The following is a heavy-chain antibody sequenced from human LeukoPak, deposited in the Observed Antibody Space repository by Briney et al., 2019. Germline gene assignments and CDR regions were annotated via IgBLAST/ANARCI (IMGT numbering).Heavy chain of an antibody. D-gene: IGHD2-21*02. CDR2: INPNSGGT. CDR3: ARCFRGSGGDCYPGYFDY. CDR1: GYTFSDYY. V-gene: IGHV1-2*02. J-gene: IGHJ4*02. Sequence: GASVKVSCKASGYTFSDYYIHWVRQARGQELEWMGWINPNSGGTNYAQKFQGRVTVTRDTSISTAYMDLSRLRSDDTAVYYCARCFRGSGGDCYPGYFDYWGQGTLVTVSS.